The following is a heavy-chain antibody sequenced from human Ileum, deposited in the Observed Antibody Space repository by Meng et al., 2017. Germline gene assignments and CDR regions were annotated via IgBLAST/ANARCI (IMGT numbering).Heavy chain of an antibody. D-gene: IGHD1-7*01. Sequence: QVQLQESGPRLVKPSGTLALTCAVSGGSISSSNWWSWVRQPPGKGLEWIGEIYHSGSTNYNPSLKSRVTISVDKSKNQFSLKLSSVTAADTAVYYCASLRYNWNYSADYWGQGTLVTVSS. CDR2: IYHSGST. CDR1: GGSISSSNW. CDR3: ASLRYNWNYSADY. J-gene: IGHJ4*02. V-gene: IGHV4-4*02.